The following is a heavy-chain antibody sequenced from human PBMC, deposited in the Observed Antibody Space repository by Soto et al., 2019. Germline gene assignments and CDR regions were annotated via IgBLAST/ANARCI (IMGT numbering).Heavy chain of an antibody. CDR1: GFTFSSYA. Sequence: PGGSLRLSCAASGFTFSSYAMSWIRQAPGKGLEWVSVISGDGGNTYFTDSVKGRFTISRDNSKNTLYLQMNSLRAEDTAVYYCAKAPYRSSWYYFDYWGQGTLVTVSS. CDR3: AKAPYRSSWYYFDY. V-gene: IGHV3-23*01. D-gene: IGHD6-13*01. CDR2: ISGDGGNT. J-gene: IGHJ4*02.